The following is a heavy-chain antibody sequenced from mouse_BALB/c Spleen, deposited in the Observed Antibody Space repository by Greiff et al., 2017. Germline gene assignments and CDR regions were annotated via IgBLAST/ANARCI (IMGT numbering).Heavy chain of an antibody. CDR1: GYTFTDYN. CDR3: ARIHYNGYYAMDY. V-gene: IGHV1-18*01. CDR2: INPNNGGT. J-gene: IGHJ4*01. Sequence: VQLQQSGPELVKPGASVKIPCKASGYTFTDYNMDWVQQSHGKSLEWIGDINPNNGGTIYNQKFKGKATLTVDKSSSTAYMELRSLTSEDTAVYYCARIHYNGYYAMDYWGQGTSVTVSS. D-gene: IGHD1-2*01.